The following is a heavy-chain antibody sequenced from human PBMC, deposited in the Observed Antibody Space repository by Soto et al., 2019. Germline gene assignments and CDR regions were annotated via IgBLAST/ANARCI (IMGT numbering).Heavy chain of an antibody. Sequence: ASVKVSCKASGYTCTSWYINWVRQATGQGLEWMGWMNPNSGNTGYAQKFQGRVTMTRNTSISTAYMELSSLRSEDTAVYYCARGVRFLEWLLRLNWFDPWGQGTLVTVSS. V-gene: IGHV1-8*01. CDR1: GYTCTSWY. D-gene: IGHD3-3*01. J-gene: IGHJ5*02. CDR3: ARGVRFLEWLLRLNWFDP. CDR2: MNPNSGNT.